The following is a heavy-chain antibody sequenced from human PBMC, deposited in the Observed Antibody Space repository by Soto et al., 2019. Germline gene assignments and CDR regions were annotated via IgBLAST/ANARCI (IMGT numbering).Heavy chain of an antibody. J-gene: IGHJ3*02. CDR1: GFTFSSYA. CDR3: ARASFGAEGYAFDI. CDR2: ISSNGGST. Sequence: EVQLVESGGGLVQPGGSLRLSCAASGFTFSSYAMHWVRQAPGKGLEYVSAISSNGGSTYYANSVKGRFTISRDNSKNTLYLQMGSLRAEDMAVYYCARASFGAEGYAFDIWGQETMVTVSS. V-gene: IGHV3-64*01. D-gene: IGHD5-12*01.